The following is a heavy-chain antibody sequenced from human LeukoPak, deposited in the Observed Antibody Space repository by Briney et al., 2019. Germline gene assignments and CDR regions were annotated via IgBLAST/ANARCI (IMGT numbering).Heavy chain of an antibody. V-gene: IGHV4-59*01. J-gene: IGHJ5*02. CDR3: ARAGYGLLWFGELLRGGSDWFDP. Sequence: SETLSLTCTVSGGSISSYYWSWIRQHPGKGLEWIGYIYYSGSTNYNPSLKSRVTISVDTSKNQFSLKLSSVTAADTAVYYCARAGYGLLWFGELLRGGSDWFDPWGQGTLVTVSS. D-gene: IGHD3-10*01. CDR1: GGSISSYY. CDR2: IYYSGST.